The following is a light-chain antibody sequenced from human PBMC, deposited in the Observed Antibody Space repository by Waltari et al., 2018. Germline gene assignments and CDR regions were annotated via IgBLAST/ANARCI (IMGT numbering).Light chain of an antibody. J-gene: IGKJ4*01. CDR2: AAS. CDR1: QNIHSF. CDR3: QQRHAWPIT. V-gene: IGKV3-11*01. Sequence: EIVLTQSPGSLSLSPGERVTLSCRASQNIHSFLAWFQQKPGQAPRLLIFAASTRATGVPPRFSGSGSGTDFTLTISSLAPEDFATYYCQQRHAWPITFGGGTILEIK.